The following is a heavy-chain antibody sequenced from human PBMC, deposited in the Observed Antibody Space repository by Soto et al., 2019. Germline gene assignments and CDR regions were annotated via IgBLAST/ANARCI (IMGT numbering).Heavy chain of an antibody. D-gene: IGHD4-4*01. J-gene: IGHJ6*02. V-gene: IGHV1-3*01. Sequence: ASVKVSCKASGYTFTSYAMHWVRQAPGQRLEWMGWINAGNGNTKYSQKFQGRVTITRDTSASTAYMELSSLRSEDTAVYYCARDRTVTTGRYYYGMGVWGQGTTVTVSS. CDR2: INAGNGNT. CDR3: ARDRTVTTGRYYYGMGV. CDR1: GYTFTSYA.